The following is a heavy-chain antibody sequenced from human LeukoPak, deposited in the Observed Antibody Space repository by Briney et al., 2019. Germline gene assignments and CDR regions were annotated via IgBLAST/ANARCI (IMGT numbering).Heavy chain of an antibody. CDR1: GFTFSNAW. D-gene: IGHD1-14*01. Sequence: GGSLRLSCAASGFTFSNAWMSWVRQAPGKGLEWVGRIKSKTDGGTTDYAAPVKGRFTISRDDSKNTLYLQMNSLKTEDTAVYYCTTEEDLGTSFDYWGQGTLVTVSS. J-gene: IGHJ4*02. CDR3: TTEEDLGTSFDY. CDR2: IKSKTDGGTT. V-gene: IGHV3-15*01.